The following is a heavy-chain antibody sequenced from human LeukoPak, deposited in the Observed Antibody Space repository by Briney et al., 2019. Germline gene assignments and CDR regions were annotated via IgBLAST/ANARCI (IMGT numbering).Heavy chain of an antibody. Sequence: SETLSLTCTVSGGSISGRYWGWIRQPPGKGLEWIGYINYSGSTDYNPSLKSRVTISLDTSKNQFSLKLSSVTDADTALYYCSRDAVGAPFFDSWGQGTLSPSPQ. J-gene: IGHJ4*02. D-gene: IGHD4/OR15-4a*01. CDR1: GGSISGRY. CDR2: INYSGST. CDR3: SRDAVGAPFFDS. V-gene: IGHV4-59*11.